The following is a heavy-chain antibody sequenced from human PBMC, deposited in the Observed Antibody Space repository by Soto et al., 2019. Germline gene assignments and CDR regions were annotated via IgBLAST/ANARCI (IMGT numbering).Heavy chain of an antibody. V-gene: IGHV3-30*18. CDR3: PKHAGRAS. CDR2: ISNDGNNK. CDR1: GFTFSSYG. Sequence: PGGSLRLSCTTSGFTFSSYGMHWFRQAPGRGLEWLALISNDGNNKYYADSVKGRFTVSRDNFKNTLYLQMDSLRAEDSAVHHCPKHAGRASWGQGTLVTVSS. J-gene: IGHJ5*02.